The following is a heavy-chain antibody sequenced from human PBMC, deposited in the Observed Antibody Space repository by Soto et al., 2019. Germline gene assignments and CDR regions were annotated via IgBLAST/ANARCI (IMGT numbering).Heavy chain of an antibody. J-gene: IGHJ6*02. D-gene: IGHD3-22*01. CDR3: AREKDDSSAYDDLQRGYYGMDV. V-gene: IGHV3-74*01. Sequence: EVQLVESGGGLVQPGGSLRLSCAASGFPFSSYWMHWVRQAPGKGLVWVSRLKRDGSSTSYADSVKGRFTISRDNAKNTLYLQMNSLRAEDTAVYYCAREKDDSSAYDDLQRGYYGMDVWGQGTTGTVSS. CDR2: LKRDGSST. CDR1: GFPFSSYW.